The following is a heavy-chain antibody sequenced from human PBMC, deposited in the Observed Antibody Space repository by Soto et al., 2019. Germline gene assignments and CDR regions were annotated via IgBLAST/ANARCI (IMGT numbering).Heavy chain of an antibody. D-gene: IGHD6-13*01. J-gene: IGHJ4*02. CDR1: GGSISSSSYY. Sequence: PSETLSLTCTVSGGSISSSSYYWGWIRQPPGKGLEWIGSIYYSGSTYYNPSLKSRVTISVDTSKNQFSLKLSSVTAADTAVYYCARHTVAAAGTEFDYWGQGTLVTVSS. CDR2: IYYSGST. V-gene: IGHV4-39*01. CDR3: ARHTVAAAGTEFDY.